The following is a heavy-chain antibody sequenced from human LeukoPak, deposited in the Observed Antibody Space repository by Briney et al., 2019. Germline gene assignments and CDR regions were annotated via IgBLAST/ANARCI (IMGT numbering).Heavy chain of an antibody. D-gene: IGHD2-8*01. CDR2: ISHDEIKE. CDR1: GFTFGVYA. CDR3: VREGGVQPFS. Sequence: GRSLRLSCAASGFTFGVYAMHWVRQAPGKGLEWVAFISHDEIKEFYADSVKGRFTISRDNSKSTLYLQLNSLRLDDTAVYYCVREGGVQPFSWGQGTLVTVSS. V-gene: IGHV3-30*04. J-gene: IGHJ5*02.